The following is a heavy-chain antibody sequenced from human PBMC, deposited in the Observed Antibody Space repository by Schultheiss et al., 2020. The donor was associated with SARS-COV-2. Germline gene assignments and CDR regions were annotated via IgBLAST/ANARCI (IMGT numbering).Heavy chain of an antibody. D-gene: IGHD1-26*01. CDR1: GFTFSDYY. CDR3: AKASGSYRYYYYGMDV. V-gene: IGHV3-69-1*01. Sequence: GESLKISCAASGFTFSDYYINWVRQAPGKGLEWVSFISRGGSTYYADSVKGRFTISRDNSKNTLYLQMNSLRAEDTAVYYCAKASGSYRYYYYGMDVWGQGTTVTVSS. J-gene: IGHJ6*02. CDR2: ISRGGST.